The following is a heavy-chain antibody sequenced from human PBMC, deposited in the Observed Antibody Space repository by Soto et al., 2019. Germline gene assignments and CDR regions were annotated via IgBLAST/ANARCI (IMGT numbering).Heavy chain of an antibody. Sequence: ASVKVSCKASGYTFNSYVMHWVRQAPGQRLEWMGWINAANGNTEYSQKFQGRVTITSDTSTTTAYMELRSLRSDDTAVYYCATRSPAFDYWGQGTLVIVSS. CDR2: INAANGNT. J-gene: IGHJ4*02. CDR3: ATRSPAFDY. V-gene: IGHV1-3*01. CDR1: GYTFNSYV.